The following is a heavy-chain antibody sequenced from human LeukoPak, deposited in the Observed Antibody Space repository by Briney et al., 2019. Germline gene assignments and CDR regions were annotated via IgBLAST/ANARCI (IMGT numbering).Heavy chain of an antibody. Sequence: SGPTLVKPTQTLTLTCTFSGFSFSTSGGVGWIRQPPGKALEWLALIYWNDDKRYSPSLKSRLTITKDTSKNQVALTMTNMDPVDTGTYFCAHRPGRGIPAAHWGQGALVTVAS. J-gene: IGHJ4*02. D-gene: IGHD2-21*01. CDR2: IYWNDDK. CDR3: AHRPGRGIPAAH. CDR1: GFSFSTSGG. V-gene: IGHV2-5*01.